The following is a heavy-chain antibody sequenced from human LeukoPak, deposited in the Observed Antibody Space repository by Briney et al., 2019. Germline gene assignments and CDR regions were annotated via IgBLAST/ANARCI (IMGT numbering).Heavy chain of an antibody. Sequence: GGSLRLSCAASGFTFSSYAMSWVSQAPGKGLEWVSAISGSGGSTYYADSVKGRFTISRDNSKNTLYLQMNSLRVEDTAVYYCVKEATIFGVVINHWGQGTLVTVSS. D-gene: IGHD3-3*01. CDR3: VKEATIFGVVINH. CDR2: ISGSGGST. CDR1: GFTFSSYA. V-gene: IGHV3-23*01. J-gene: IGHJ4*02.